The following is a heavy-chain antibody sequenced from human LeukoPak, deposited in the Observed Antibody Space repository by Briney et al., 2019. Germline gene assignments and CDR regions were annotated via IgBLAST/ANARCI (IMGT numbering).Heavy chain of an antibody. J-gene: IGHJ5*02. D-gene: IGHD3-22*01. Sequence: SETLSLTCTVSGGSISSYYWSWIRQPPGKGLEWIGYIYYSGSTNYNPSLKSRVTISVDTSENQFSLKLSSVTAADTAVYYCARTPRRSTGYYYDSSGYNWFDPWGQGTLVTVSS. CDR1: GGSISSYY. V-gene: IGHV4-59*12. CDR2: IYYSGST. CDR3: ARTPRRSTGYYYDSSGYNWFDP.